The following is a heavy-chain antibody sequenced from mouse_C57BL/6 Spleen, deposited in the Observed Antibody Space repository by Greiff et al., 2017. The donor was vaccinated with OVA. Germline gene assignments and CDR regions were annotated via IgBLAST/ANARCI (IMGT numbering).Heavy chain of an antibody. Sequence: VKLQQSGPELVKPGASVKISCKASGYSFTSYYIHWVTQRPGQGLEWIGWIYPGSGNTKYNEKFKGKATLTADTSSSTAYMQLSSLTSEDSAVYYCAREGYYGSAPWFAYWGQGTLVTVSA. CDR3: AREGYYGSAPWFAY. V-gene: IGHV1-66*01. CDR1: GYSFTSYY. CDR2: IYPGSGNT. D-gene: IGHD1-1*01. J-gene: IGHJ3*01.